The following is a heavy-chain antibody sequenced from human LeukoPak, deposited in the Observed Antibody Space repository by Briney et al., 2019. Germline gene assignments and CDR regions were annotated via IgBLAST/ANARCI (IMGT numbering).Heavy chain of an antibody. CDR1: GFIFSNYA. J-gene: IGHJ4*02. D-gene: IGHD3-3*01. CDR2: ISGSGGST. V-gene: IGHV3-23*01. CDR3: AKPGSGYYFDY. Sequence: PGGSLRLSCAASGFIFSNYAMTWVRQAPGKGLEWVSSISGSGGSTLYADSVKGRFIISRDNSKNTADLQMNSLSAEDTALYYCAKPGSGYYFDYWGQGTLVTVSS.